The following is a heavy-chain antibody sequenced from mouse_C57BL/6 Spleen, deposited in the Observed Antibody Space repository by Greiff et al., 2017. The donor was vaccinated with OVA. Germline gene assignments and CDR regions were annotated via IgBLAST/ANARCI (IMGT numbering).Heavy chain of an antibody. CDR2: IYPGDGAT. D-gene: IGHD2-4*01. CDR1: GYAFSSSW. V-gene: IGHV1-82*01. J-gene: IGHJ3*01. Sequence: QVQLKESGPELVKPGASVKISCKASGYAFSSSWMNWVKQRPGKGLEWIGRIYPGDGATNYNGKFKGKAPLTADTSSSTAYMQLISLTSEDSAVYFCAMIYYDYDGGFFAYWGQGTLVTVSA. CDR3: AMIYYDYDGGFFAY.